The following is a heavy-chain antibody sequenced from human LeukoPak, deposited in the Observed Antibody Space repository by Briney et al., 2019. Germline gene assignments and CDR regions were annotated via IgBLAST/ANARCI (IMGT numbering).Heavy chain of an antibody. CDR2: INHSGTT. Sequence: SETLSLTCAIYGGSFSGYYWSWIRLPPGKGLEWIGEINHSGTTNYNPSLKSRVTISVDTSKNQFSLKLSSVTAADTAVYYCARRRPGSGSYPYYYYYYYMDVWGKGTTVTISS. D-gene: IGHD3-10*01. J-gene: IGHJ6*03. CDR1: GGSFSGYY. CDR3: ARRRPGSGSYPYYYYYYYMDV. V-gene: IGHV4-34*01.